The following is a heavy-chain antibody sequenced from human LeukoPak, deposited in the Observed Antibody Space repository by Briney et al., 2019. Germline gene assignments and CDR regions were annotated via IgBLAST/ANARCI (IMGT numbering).Heavy chain of an antibody. Sequence: SVKVPCKASGGTFSSYAISWVRQAPGQGLEWMGRIIPIFGTANYAQKFQGRVTITTDESTSTAYMELSSLRSEDTAVYYCARDQANYYDSSGYYYPLNYWGQGTLVTVSS. J-gene: IGHJ4*02. CDR1: GGTFSSYA. CDR3: ARDQANYYDSSGYYYPLNY. D-gene: IGHD3-22*01. CDR2: IIPIFGTA. V-gene: IGHV1-69*05.